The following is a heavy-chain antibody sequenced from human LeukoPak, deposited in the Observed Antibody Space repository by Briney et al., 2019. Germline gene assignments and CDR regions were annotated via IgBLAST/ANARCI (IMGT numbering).Heavy chain of an antibody. CDR2: ISGSGGST. CDR1: GFTFSTYA. J-gene: IGHJ4*02. V-gene: IGHV3-23*01. D-gene: IGHD2-2*01. CDR3: TKRSSSSYYFDY. Sequence: GGSLRLSCAASGFTFSTYAMRWVRQAPGKGLEWVSVISGSGGSTYYADSVKGRFTISRDNSKNTLYLQMNSLRAEDTAVYYCTKRSSSSYYFDYWGQGTLVTVSS.